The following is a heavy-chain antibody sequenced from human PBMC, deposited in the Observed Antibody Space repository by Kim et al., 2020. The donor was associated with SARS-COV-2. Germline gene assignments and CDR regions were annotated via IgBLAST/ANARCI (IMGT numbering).Heavy chain of an antibody. D-gene: IGHD6-6*01. CDR3: ARIRGSSSSSAVPNYYCYYMDV. Sequence: SGPTLVKPTQTLTLTCTFSGFSLSTSGMCVSWIRQPPGKALEWLARIDWDDDKYYSTSLKTRLTISKDTSKNQVVLTMTNMDPVDTATYYCARIRGSSSSSAVPNYYCYYMDVWGKGTTVTVSS. V-gene: IGHV2-70*11. CDR2: IDWDDDK. CDR1: GFSLSTSGMC. J-gene: IGHJ6*03.